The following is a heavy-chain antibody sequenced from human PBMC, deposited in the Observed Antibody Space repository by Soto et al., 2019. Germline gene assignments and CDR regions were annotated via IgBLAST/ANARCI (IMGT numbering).Heavy chain of an antibody. J-gene: IGHJ4*02. CDR1: GFIFSAYS. V-gene: IGHV3-48*01. Sequence: EVQLVESGGGLVQPGGSLTLSCAASGFIFSAYSMNWVRQAPGKGLEWVSYISSSSSSIYYADSVKGRFTISRDNDKNSLYLQMNSLRAEDTAVYYCARGDTAMYYWGQGTLVTVSS. CDR3: ARGDTAMYY. CDR2: ISSSSSSI. D-gene: IGHD5-18*01.